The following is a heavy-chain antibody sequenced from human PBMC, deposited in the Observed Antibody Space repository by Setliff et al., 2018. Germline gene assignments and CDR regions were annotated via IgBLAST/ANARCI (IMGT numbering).Heavy chain of an antibody. Sequence: PSETLSLTCAVSGGSISSSNWWSWVRQPPGKGLEWIGEIYHSGSTNYNPSLKSRVTISVDKSKNQFSLKLSSVTAADTAVYYCARRSNYYNFWSGYFDYWGQGTLVTVSS. CDR3: ARRSNYYNFWSGYFDY. D-gene: IGHD3-3*01. CDR2: IYHSGST. CDR1: GGSISSSNW. V-gene: IGHV4-4*02. J-gene: IGHJ4*02.